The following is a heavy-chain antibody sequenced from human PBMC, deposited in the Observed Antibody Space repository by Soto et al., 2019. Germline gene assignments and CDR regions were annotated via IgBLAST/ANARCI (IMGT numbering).Heavy chain of an antibody. CDR3: ARDLDAYNSTGY. CDR2: INPGNGNT. J-gene: IGHJ4*02. Sequence: QVPLVQSGADVKRPGASVKVSCKASGYIFTSLAMHWVRQAPGQRLEWKGWINPGNGNTKYSQSFQGRVTITRDTSASTAYMELSSLRSEDTAVYFCARDLDAYNSTGYWGQGTLVTVSS. D-gene: IGHD1-1*01. V-gene: IGHV1-3*01. CDR1: GYIFTSLA.